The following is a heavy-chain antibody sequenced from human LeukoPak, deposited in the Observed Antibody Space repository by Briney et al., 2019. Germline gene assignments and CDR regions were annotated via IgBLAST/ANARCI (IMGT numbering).Heavy chain of an antibody. J-gene: IGHJ4*02. V-gene: IGHV4-59*01. Sequence: SETLSLTCTVSGGSISSYYWSWIRQPPGKGLEWIGYIYYSGSTNYNPSLKSRVTISVDTSKNQFSLKLSSVTAADTAVYYCARGGCSGYGFDYWGQGTLVTVSS. CDR1: GGSISSYY. CDR2: IYYSGST. CDR3: ARGGCSGYGFDY. D-gene: IGHD5-12*01.